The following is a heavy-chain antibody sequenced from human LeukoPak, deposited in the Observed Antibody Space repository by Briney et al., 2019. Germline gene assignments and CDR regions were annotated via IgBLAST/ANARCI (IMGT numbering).Heavy chain of an antibody. CDR2: ISAYNGNT. Sequence: GASVKVSCKASGYTFTDYYMHWVRQAPGQGLEWMGWISAYNGNTNYAQKLQGRVTMTTDTSTSTAYMELRSLRSDDTAVYYCARAPRPYSSGWYVPFDYWGQGTLVTVSS. V-gene: IGHV1-18*04. CDR3: ARAPRPYSSGWYVPFDY. D-gene: IGHD6-19*01. CDR1: GYTFTDYY. J-gene: IGHJ4*02.